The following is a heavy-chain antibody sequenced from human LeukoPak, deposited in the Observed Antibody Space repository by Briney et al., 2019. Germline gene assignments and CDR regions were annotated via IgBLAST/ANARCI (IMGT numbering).Heavy chain of an antibody. CDR1: GGSISSSSYY. CDR2: IYYSGST. V-gene: IGHV4-39*07. D-gene: IGHD3-22*01. Sequence: SETLSLTCTVSGGSISSSSYYWGWIRQPPGKGLEWIGSIYYSGSTYYNPSLKSRVTISVDTSKNQFSLKLSSVTAADTAVYYCAREPPTIISSGYHALRSSEDDAFDIWGQGTMVTVSS. CDR3: AREPPTIISSGYHALRSSEDDAFDI. J-gene: IGHJ3*02.